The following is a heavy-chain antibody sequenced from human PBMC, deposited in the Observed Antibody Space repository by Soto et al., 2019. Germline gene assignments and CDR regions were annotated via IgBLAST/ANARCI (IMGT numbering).Heavy chain of an antibody. D-gene: IGHD2-15*01. CDR3: ARDRYCSGGSCYVAYYYGMDV. J-gene: IGHJ6*02. Sequence: GGSLRLSCAASGFTFSSYGMHWVRHSPGKGLEWVAVIWYDGSNKYYADSVKGRFTISRDNSKNTLYLQMNSLRAEDTAVYYCARDRYCSGGSCYVAYYYGMDVWGQGTTVTVSS. V-gene: IGHV3-33*01. CDR2: IWYDGSNK. CDR1: GFTFSSYG.